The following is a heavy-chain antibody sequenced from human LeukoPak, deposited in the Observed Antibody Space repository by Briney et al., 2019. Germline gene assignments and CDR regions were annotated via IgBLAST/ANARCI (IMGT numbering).Heavy chain of an antibody. V-gene: IGHV3-23*01. J-gene: IGHJ4*02. D-gene: IGHD2-15*01. CDR3: AKEWGGGYFDF. Sequence: TGGSLRLSCAASGFTFTTYSMTWVRQAPGKGLEWVSSISNSGGTTYYADSVKGRFTISRDNSKNTLLLQMNSLRVEDTALYYCAKEWGGGYFDFWGQGTLVTVSS. CDR1: GFTFTTYS. CDR2: ISNSGGTT.